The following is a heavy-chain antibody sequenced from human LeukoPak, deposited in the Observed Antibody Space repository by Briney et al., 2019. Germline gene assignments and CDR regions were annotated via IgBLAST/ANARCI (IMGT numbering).Heavy chain of an antibody. V-gene: IGHV1-2*02. Sequence: GASVKVSCKASGYTFTAYYINCVRQAPGPGLEWLGWINPHSGGAVYAQGFDGRVTMTRDTSISTAYMELNNLRSDDTAFYYCTRFEDYGGKRDVFDIWGQGTMVTVSS. J-gene: IGHJ3*02. CDR1: GYTFTAYY. D-gene: IGHD4-23*01. CDR2: INPHSGGA. CDR3: TRFEDYGGKRDVFDI.